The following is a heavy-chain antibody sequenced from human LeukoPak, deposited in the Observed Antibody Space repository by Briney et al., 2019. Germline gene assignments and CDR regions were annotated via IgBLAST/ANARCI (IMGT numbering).Heavy chain of an antibody. Sequence: SETLSLTCTVSGVSISGFYWNWIRQPPGKGLEWIGYIYYSGSTNYNPSLKSRVTISVDTSKNQFSLKVSSVTAADTAVYYCARVYSSSSGKNAFDIWGQGTIVTVSS. V-gene: IGHV4-59*01. CDR1: GVSISGFY. CDR3: ARVYSSSSGKNAFDI. J-gene: IGHJ3*02. CDR2: IYYSGST. D-gene: IGHD6-6*01.